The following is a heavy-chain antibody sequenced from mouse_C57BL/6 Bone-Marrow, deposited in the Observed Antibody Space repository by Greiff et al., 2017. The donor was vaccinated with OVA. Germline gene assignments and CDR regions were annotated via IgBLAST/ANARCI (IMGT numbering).Heavy chain of an antibody. D-gene: IGHD1-1*01. J-gene: IGHJ3*01. V-gene: IGHV5-4*01. CDR3: DYGSSYGAY. CDR2: ISDGGSYT. CDR1: GFTFSSYA. Sequence: DVHLVESGGGLVKPGGSLKLSCAASGFTFSSYAMSWVRQTPEKRLEWVATISDGGSYTYYPDNVKGRFTISRDNAKNNLYLQMSHLKSEDTAMYYCDYGSSYGAYWGQGTLVTVSA.